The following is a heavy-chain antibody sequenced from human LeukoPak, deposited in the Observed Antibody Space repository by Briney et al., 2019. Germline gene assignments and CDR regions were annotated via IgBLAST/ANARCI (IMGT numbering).Heavy chain of an antibody. CDR1: GFTFSSYA. J-gene: IGHJ4*02. CDR3: AKKGVAGGAPYCFDY. CDR2: ISGSGGST. V-gene: IGHV3-23*01. D-gene: IGHD3-16*01. Sequence: VGSLRLSCAASGFTFSSYAMSWVRQAPGKGLEWVSAISGSGGSTYYADSVKGRFTISRDNSKNTLYLQMNSLRAEDTAIYFCAKKGVAGGAPYCFDYWGQGTLVTVSS.